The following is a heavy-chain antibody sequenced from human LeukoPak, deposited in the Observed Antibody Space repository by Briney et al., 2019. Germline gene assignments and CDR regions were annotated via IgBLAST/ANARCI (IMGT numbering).Heavy chain of an antibody. CDR2: NSSTSNHI. CDR3: ARPSAVAGSPYYYAYMDV. J-gene: IGHJ6*03. V-gene: IGHV3-21*04. Sequence: GGSLRLSCTASGHTFSSHNKYWARSARAGGMEWGAPNSSTSNHINYVNSVKGRFTVSRDNADFSLFLHMDSLRTEDSGIYYCARPSAVAGSPYYYAYMDVWGKGTTVTVSS. CDR1: GHTFSSHN. D-gene: IGHD6-19*01.